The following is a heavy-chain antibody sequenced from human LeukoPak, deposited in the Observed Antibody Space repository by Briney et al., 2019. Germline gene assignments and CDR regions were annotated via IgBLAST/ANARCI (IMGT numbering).Heavy chain of an antibody. D-gene: IGHD6-13*01. CDR2: IIPILGIA. CDR3: ARDLTDRMAAADSGDY. J-gene: IGHJ4*02. V-gene: IGHV1-69*04. Sequence: GASVKVSCKASGGTFSSYAISWVRQAPGQGLEWMGRIIPILGIANYAQKFQGRVTITADKSTSTAYMELSSLRSEDTAVYYCARDLTDRMAAADSGDYWGQGTLVTVSS. CDR1: GGTFSSYA.